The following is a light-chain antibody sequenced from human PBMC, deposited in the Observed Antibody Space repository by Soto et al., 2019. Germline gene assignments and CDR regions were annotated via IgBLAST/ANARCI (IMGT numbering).Light chain of an antibody. J-gene: IGLJ3*02. CDR1: SSDVGSYNY. CDR2: EVS. CDR3: SSYTSTATRV. V-gene: IGLV2-14*01. Sequence: QSALTQPAPVSGSPGQSITISCTGTSSDVGSYNYVSWYQQHPGKAPKLMIYEVSNRPSGVSDRFSGSKSGNTASLTISGLQAEDEADYYCSSYTSTATRVFGGGTKLTVL.